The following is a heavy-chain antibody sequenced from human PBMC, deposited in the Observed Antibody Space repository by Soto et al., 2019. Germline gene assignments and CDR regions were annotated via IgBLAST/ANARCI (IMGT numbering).Heavy chain of an antibody. CDR1: GFSLSNYA. V-gene: IGHV3-23*01. CDR2: ITGSADKT. D-gene: IGHD2-2*01. J-gene: IGHJ4*02. CDR3: ARDCSSSSCSVWHY. Sequence: EVQLLESGGDLVQPGGSLRLSCAASGFSLSNYAMTWVRQAPGKGLEWVSGITGSADKTYYADSVKGRFIISRDNSKNTLYLQMNSLRAEDTALYYCARDCSSSSCSVWHYWVQGTLVTVSS.